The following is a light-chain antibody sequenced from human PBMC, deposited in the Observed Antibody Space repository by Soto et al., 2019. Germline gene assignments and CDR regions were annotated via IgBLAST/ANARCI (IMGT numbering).Light chain of an antibody. J-gene: IGLJ2*01. V-gene: IGLV3-25*03. CDR2: KDS. CDR3: QSADSSGTYGV. CDR1: ALPKQY. Sequence: SYELTQPPSVSVSPGQTARITCSGDALPKQYAYWYQQKPGQAPVLVIYKDSERPSGIPERFSGSSSGTTVTLTISGVQAEDEADYYCQSADSSGTYGVFGGGTKATVL.